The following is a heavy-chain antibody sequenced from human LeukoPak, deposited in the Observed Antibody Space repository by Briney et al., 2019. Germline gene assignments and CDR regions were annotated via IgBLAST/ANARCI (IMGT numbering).Heavy chain of an antibody. CDR1: GSIFSRYW. D-gene: IGHD3-10*01. Sequence: GGSLRLSCAASGSIFSRYWMHWVRQAPGKELVWVSRINNNGSIINTAGSVKGRFTISRDNSKNTVHVQMNSLRAEDTAVYYCAKKGESLDYYYMDVWGQGTTVTVSS. V-gene: IGHV3-74*01. CDR3: AKKGESLDYYYMDV. CDR2: INNNGSII. J-gene: IGHJ6*02.